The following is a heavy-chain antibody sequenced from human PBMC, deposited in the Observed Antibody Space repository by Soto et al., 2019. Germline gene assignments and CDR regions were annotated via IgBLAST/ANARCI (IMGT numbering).Heavy chain of an antibody. V-gene: IGHV1-69*02. D-gene: IGHD2-15*01. CDR1: GGTFSSYT. Sequence: QVQLEQSGAEVKKPGSSVRVSCTPSGGTFSSYTISWVRQAPGQGLEWMGRIVPITGMTRYAQKFQGRLTITAVTSTTTAYLELSSLTSEDSAVYFCSIGVASLVDSWGQGTQVTVSS. CDR3: SIGVASLVDS. CDR2: IVPITGMT. J-gene: IGHJ4*02.